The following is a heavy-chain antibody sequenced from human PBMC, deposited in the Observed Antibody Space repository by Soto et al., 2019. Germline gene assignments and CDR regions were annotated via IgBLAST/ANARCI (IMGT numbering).Heavy chain of an antibody. CDR3: ARMEYDSSGYYEKSFDI. J-gene: IGHJ3*02. CDR1: GGTFSSYA. CDR2: MIPIFGTA. Sequence: QVQLVQSGAEVKKPGSSVKVSCKASGGTFSSYAISWVRQAPGQGLEWMGGMIPIFGTANYAQKFQSRVTITADESTSTAYMELSSLRSEDTAVYYCARMEYDSSGYYEKSFDIWGQGTMVTVSS. D-gene: IGHD3-22*01. V-gene: IGHV1-69*01.